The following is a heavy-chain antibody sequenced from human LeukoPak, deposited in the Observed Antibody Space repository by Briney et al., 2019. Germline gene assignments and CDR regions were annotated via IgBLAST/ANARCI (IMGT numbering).Heavy chain of an antibody. CDR3: ARGGDIVGAAPGGY. V-gene: IGHV4-59*08. CDR2: IYYSGST. J-gene: IGHJ4*02. CDR1: GGSISSNY. D-gene: IGHD1-26*01. Sequence: PSETLSLTCTVSGGSISSNYWSWIRQPPGKGLEWIGYIYYSGSTNFNPSLKSRVTISVDTSKNQFSLKLSSVTAADTAVYYCARGGDIVGAAPGGYWGQGTLVTVSS.